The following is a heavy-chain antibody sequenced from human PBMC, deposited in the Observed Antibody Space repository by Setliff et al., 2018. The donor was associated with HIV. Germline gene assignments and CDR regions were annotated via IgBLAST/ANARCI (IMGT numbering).Heavy chain of an antibody. CDR2: IYTSGST. CDR3: TRRGADSYYPRPLDV. Sequence: SETLSLTCAVYGGSFSGYNWNWIRQPPGKGLEWIGRIYTSGSTNYNPSLKSRVTISVDTSKNQFSLRLNSVTAADTAIYYCTRRGADSYYPRPLDVWGKGTTVTVSS. V-gene: IGHV4-59*10. CDR1: GGSFSGYN. J-gene: IGHJ6*04. D-gene: IGHD3-10*01.